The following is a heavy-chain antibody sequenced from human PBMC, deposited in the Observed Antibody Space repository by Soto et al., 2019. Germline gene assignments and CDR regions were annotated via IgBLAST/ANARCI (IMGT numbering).Heavy chain of an antibody. V-gene: IGHV4-39*01. J-gene: IGHJ4*02. CDR2: IFYNGNT. CDR1: GGSTSSISYY. D-gene: IGHD6-19*01. Sequence: SETLSLTCTVSGGSTSSISYYWGWVRQPPGKGLEWIGSIFYNGNTYYNPSLKSRVTISVDTSKNQFSLKLSSVTAADTAVFYCARHLGSGWPYYFDSWGQGTLVTVSS. CDR3: ARHLGSGWPYYFDS.